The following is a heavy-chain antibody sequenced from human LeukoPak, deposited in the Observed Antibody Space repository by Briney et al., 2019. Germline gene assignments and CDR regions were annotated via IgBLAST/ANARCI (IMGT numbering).Heavy chain of an antibody. V-gene: IGHV4-34*01. CDR1: GGSFSGYY. Sequence: EASETLSLTCAAYGGSFSGYYWSWLRQPPGKGLEWGGEINHSGSTNYNPSLKSRVTISVDTSKNQFSLKLSSVTAADTAVYYCASLYKWWAAFDIWGQGTMVTVSS. J-gene: IGHJ3*02. CDR3: ASLYKWWAAFDI. D-gene: IGHD1-20*01. CDR2: INHSGST.